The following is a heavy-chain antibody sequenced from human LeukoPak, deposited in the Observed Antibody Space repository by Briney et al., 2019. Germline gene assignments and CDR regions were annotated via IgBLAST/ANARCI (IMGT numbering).Heavy chain of an antibody. J-gene: IGHJ4*02. Sequence: SEALSLTCAVYGGSFSGYYWSWIRQSPGKGLEWIGEINHSGSINYNPSLKSRVTVSVDSSRNQFSLILGSVTAADTAVYYCAFTTGNYYLDYWGQGTRVTVSS. CDR2: INHSGSI. D-gene: IGHD1-7*01. CDR3: AFTTGNYYLDY. CDR1: GGSFSGYY. V-gene: IGHV4-34*01.